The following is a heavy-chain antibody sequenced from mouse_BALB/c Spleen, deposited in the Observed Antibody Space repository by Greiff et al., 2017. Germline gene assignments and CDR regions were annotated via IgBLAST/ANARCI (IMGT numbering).Heavy chain of an antibody. CDR2: ISTYYGDA. CDR1: GYTFTDYA. J-gene: IGHJ3*01. D-gene: IGHD2-4*01. Sequence: VQLQESGAELVRPGVSVKISCKGSGYTFTDYAMHWVKQSHAKSLEWIGVISTYYGDASYNQKFKGKATMTVDKSSSTAYMELARLTSEDSAIYYCARSGDYYDYPWLAYWGQGTLVTVSA. V-gene: IGHV1S137*01. CDR3: ARSGDYYDYPWLAY.